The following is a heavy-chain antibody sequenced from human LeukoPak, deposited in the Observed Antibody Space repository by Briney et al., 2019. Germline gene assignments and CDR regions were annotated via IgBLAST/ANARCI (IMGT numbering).Heavy chain of an antibody. V-gene: IGHV3-7*01. CDR2: IKQDGSEK. CDR3: ARGAVATISYYYYYYMDV. D-gene: IGHD5-12*01. CDR1: GFTFSSYS. Sequence: GGSLRLSCAASGFTFSSYSMSWVRQAPGKGLEWVANIKQDGSEKYYVDSVKGRFTISRDNAKNSLYLQMNSLRAEDTAVYYCARGAVATISYYYYYYMDVWGKGTTVTVSS. J-gene: IGHJ6*03.